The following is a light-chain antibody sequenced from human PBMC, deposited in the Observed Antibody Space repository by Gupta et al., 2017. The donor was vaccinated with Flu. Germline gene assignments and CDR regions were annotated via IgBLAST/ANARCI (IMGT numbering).Light chain of an antibody. V-gene: IGKV3-20*01. Sequence: EIVLTPSPDTLSLSPGERATLSCRASQSVNSKYLAWYQQKPGQAPRLLIYGASSRTTDIPDKFSGSGSGTDYSLTINKVGPEDFAVYYCQQYGPSWTFGQGTKVEVK. J-gene: IGKJ1*01. CDR2: GAS. CDR3: QQYGPSWT. CDR1: QSVNSKY.